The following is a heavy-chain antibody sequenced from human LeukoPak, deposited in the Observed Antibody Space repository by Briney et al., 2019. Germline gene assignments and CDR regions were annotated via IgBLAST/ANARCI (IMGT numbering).Heavy chain of an antibody. D-gene: IGHD1-26*01. J-gene: IGHJ3*02. V-gene: IGHV1-69*13. Sequence: SVKVSCKASGGTFSSYAISWVRQAPGQGLEWMGGIIPIFGTANYVQKFQGRVTITADESTSTAYMELSSLRSEDTAVYYCARDRERAPIDAFDIWGQGTMVTVSS. CDR3: ARDRERAPIDAFDI. CDR1: GGTFSSYA. CDR2: IIPIFGTA.